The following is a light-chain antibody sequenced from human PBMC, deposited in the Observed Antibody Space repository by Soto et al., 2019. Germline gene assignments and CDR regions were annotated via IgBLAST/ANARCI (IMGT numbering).Light chain of an antibody. V-gene: IGLV2-11*01. Sequence: QSALTQPRSVSRSPGQSVTISCTGTSSDVGGYNYVSWYQQHPGKAPKVMIYDVSKRPSGVPDRFSGSKSGNTASLTISGLQAEDEADYYCCSYAGSHTYVVFGGGTKLTVL. J-gene: IGLJ2*01. CDR3: CSYAGSHTYVV. CDR1: SSDVGGYNY. CDR2: DVS.